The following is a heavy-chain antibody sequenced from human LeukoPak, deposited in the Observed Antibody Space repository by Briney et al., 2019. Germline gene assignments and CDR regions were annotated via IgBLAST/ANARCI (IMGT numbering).Heavy chain of an antibody. CDR1: GYTFTSYY. Sequence: APVKVSCKASGYTFTSYYMHWVRQAPGQGLERMGIINPSGGSTSYAQKFQGRVTMTRDMSTSTVYMELSSLRSEDTAVYYCARDRYGAAAGTGFDYWGQGTLVTVSS. CDR3: ARDRYGAAAGTGFDY. V-gene: IGHV1-46*01. J-gene: IGHJ4*02. D-gene: IGHD6-13*01. CDR2: INPSGGST.